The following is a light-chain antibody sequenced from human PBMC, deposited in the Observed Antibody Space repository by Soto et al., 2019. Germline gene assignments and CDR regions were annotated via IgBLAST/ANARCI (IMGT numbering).Light chain of an antibody. Sequence: QSALTEPASVSGSPGQSITISCTGTRSDVGGYNYVSWYQQHPGKAPKLMIYDVSNRPSGVSNRFSGSKSGNTASLTISGLHAEDEADYYCSSYTSSSTLYAFGTGTKLTVL. V-gene: IGLV2-14*01. CDR2: DVS. J-gene: IGLJ1*01. CDR1: RSDVGGYNY. CDR3: SSYTSSSTLYA.